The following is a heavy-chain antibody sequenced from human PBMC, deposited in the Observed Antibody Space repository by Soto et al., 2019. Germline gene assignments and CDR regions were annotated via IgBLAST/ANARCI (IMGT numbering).Heavy chain of an antibody. CDR1: GYTFTSYG. Sequence: QVQLVQSGAEVKKPGASVKVSCKASGYTFTSYGISWVRQAPGQGLEWMGWISAYNGNTNYAQKLQGRVTMTTDTSSSTAYMELRSLRSDDTAVYYCAGAWSSSSWDYYYYYMDVWGKGSTVTVSS. V-gene: IGHV1-18*01. CDR2: ISAYNGNT. J-gene: IGHJ6*03. CDR3: AGAWSSSSWDYYYYYMDV. D-gene: IGHD6-6*01.